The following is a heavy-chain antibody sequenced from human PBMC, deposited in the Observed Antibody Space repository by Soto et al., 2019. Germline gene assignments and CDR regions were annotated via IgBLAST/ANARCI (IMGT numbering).Heavy chain of an antibody. CDR3: AKDGFGDIVATQEGPSCGMDV. CDR1: GFTFSSYG. Sequence: GGSLRLSCAASGFTFSSYGMHWVRQAPGKGLEWVAVISYDGSNKYYADSVKGRFTISRDNSKNTLYLQMNSLRAEDTAVYYCAKDGFGDIVATQEGPSCGMDVWGQGTTVTVSS. J-gene: IGHJ6*02. CDR2: ISYDGSNK. D-gene: IGHD5-12*01. V-gene: IGHV3-30*18.